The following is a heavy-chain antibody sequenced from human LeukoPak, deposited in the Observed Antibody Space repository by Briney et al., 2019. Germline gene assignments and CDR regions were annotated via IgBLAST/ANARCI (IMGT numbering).Heavy chain of an antibody. CDR2: IGGSGGST. V-gene: IGHV3-23*01. J-gene: IGHJ4*02. CDR1: GFTSSSYA. D-gene: IGHD3-10*01. CDR3: AKARPNSGSYYNSAFDY. Sequence: GGSLRLSCAASGFTSSSYAVSWVRQAPGKGLEWVSAIGGSGGSTYYADSVKGRFTISRDNSKNTLYLQMNSLRAEDTAVYYCAKARPNSGSYYNSAFDYWGQGTLVTVSS.